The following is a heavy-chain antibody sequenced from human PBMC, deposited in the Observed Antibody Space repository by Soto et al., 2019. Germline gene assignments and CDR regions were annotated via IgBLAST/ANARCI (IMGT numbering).Heavy chain of an antibody. CDR2: IYYSGST. J-gene: IGHJ4*02. V-gene: IGHV4-30-4*01. CDR1: GGSISSGDYY. D-gene: IGHD3-9*01. CDR3: ARGNYDILTGYDY. Sequence: SETLSLTCTVSGGSISSGDYYWSWIRQPPGTGLEWIGYIYYSGSTYYNPSLKSRVTISVDTSKNQFSLKLSSVTAADTAVYYCARGNYDILTGYDYWGQGTLVIVSS.